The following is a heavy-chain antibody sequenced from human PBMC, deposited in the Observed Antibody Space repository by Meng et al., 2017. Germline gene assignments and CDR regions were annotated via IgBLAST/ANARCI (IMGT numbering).Heavy chain of an antibody. Sequence: QQSGPVLGNPSQTLSLICAISGDSVSSNSAAWNWIRQSPSRGLEWLGRAYYRSKWYHDYAESVKSRISIDPDTSKNQFSLQLRSVTPEDSAVYYCARGSYSFDSWGQRTLVTVSS. D-gene: IGHD1-26*01. J-gene: IGHJ4*02. V-gene: IGHV6-1*01. CDR3: ARGSYSFDS. CDR2: AYYRSKWYH. CDR1: GDSVSSNSAA.